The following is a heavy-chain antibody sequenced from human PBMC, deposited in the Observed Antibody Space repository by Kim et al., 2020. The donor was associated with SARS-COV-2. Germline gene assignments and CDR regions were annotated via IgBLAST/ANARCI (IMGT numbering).Heavy chain of an antibody. J-gene: IGHJ4*02. Sequence: SETLSLTCAVSGGSISSSNWWSWVRQPPGKGLEWIGEIYHSGSTNYNPSLKSRVTISVDKSKNQFSLKLSSVTAADTAVYYCAREWGDYGDPYFDYWGQGTLVTVSS. CDR1: GGSISSSNW. CDR3: AREWGDYGDPYFDY. V-gene: IGHV4-4*02. D-gene: IGHD4-17*01. CDR2: IYHSGST.